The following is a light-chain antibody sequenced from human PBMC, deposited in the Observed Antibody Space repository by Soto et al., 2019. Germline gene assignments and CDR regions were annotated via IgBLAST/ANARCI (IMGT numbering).Light chain of an antibody. CDR3: QQRSNWPPNT. CDR1: QSVSSY. J-gene: IGKJ2*01. V-gene: IGKV3-11*01. Sequence: EIVLTQSPATLSLSPGERATLSCRASQSVSSYLAWYQQKHGQAPRLLIYDASNRATGIPARFSGSGSGTDFTLTISSLEPEEFAVYYCQQRSNWPPNTFGQGTKLEIK. CDR2: DAS.